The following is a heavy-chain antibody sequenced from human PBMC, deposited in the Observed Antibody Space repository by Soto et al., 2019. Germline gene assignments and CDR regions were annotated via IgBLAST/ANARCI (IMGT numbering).Heavy chain of an antibody. CDR1: GGSFSGYY. CDR2: INHSGST. V-gene: IGHV4-34*01. CDR3: AREEVPQWFTRGYYGMDV. J-gene: IGHJ6*02. Sequence: SETLSLTGAVHGGSFSGYYWTWIRQPPGKGLEWIGDINHSGSTNYNSSLKSRVTISVDTSKNQLSLKLRSVTAADTAVYYCAREEVPQWFTRGYYGMDVWGQGTTVTVSS. D-gene: IGHD2-2*01.